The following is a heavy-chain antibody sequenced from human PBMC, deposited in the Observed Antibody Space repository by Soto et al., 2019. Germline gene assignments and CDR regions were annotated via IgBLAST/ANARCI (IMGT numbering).Heavy chain of an antibody. Sequence: EVQLVESGGGLVQPGGSLRLSCAASGFTFSSYYMHWVRQAPGKGLVWISRIKTDGRFSSYADSVKSRFTISRDNARTTLFLQMNSLSDDDTAVYYCARGFYGDPPALDYWGQGTLVSVSS. J-gene: IGHJ4*02. V-gene: IGHV3-74*01. CDR1: GFTFSSYY. D-gene: IGHD4-17*01. CDR3: ARGFYGDPPALDY. CDR2: IKTDGRFS.